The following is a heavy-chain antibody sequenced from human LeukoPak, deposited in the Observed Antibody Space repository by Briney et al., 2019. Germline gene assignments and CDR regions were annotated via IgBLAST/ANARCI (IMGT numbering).Heavy chain of an antibody. CDR3: ARATCGGDCYSSYYMDV. Sequence: PSETLSLTCTVYGGSISSYYWSWIRQPPGKGLEWIGYIYYSGSTNYNPSLKSRVTISVDTSKNQFSLKLSSVTAADTAVYYCARATCGGDCYSSYYMDVWGKGTTVTVSS. CDR2: IYYSGST. D-gene: IGHD2-21*02. CDR1: GGSISSYY. V-gene: IGHV4-59*01. J-gene: IGHJ6*03.